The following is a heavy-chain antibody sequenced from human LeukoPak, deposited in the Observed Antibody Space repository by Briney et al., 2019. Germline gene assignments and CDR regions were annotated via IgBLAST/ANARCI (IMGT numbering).Heavy chain of an antibody. CDR2: ISYDGSNK. V-gene: IGHV3-30-3*01. CDR1: GFTFSSYA. Sequence: GGSLRLSCAASGFTFSSYAMNWVRQAPGKGLEWVAVISYDGSNKYYADSVKGRFTISRDNSKNTLYLQMNSLRAEDTAVYYCARVPLGPLYYFDYWGQGTLVTVSS. D-gene: IGHD2-15*01. CDR3: ARVPLGPLYYFDY. J-gene: IGHJ4*02.